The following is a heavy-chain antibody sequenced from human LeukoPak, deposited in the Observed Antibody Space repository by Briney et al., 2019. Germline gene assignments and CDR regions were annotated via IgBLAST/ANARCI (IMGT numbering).Heavy chain of an antibody. J-gene: IGHJ3*02. D-gene: IGHD3-3*01. V-gene: IGHV3-64*01. CDR1: GFTFSSYA. CDR2: ISSNGGST. CDR3: ARDEDDFWSGYYPHAFDI. Sequence: GGSLRLSCAASGFTFSSYAMHWVRQAPGKGLEYVSAISSNGGSTYYANSVKGRFTISRDNSKNTLYLQMGSLRAEDMAVYYCARDEDDFWSGYYPHAFDIWGQGTMVTVSS.